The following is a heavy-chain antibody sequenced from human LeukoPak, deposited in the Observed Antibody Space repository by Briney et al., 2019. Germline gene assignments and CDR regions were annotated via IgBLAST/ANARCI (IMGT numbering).Heavy chain of an antibody. V-gene: IGHV3-74*01. CDR2: IKSDGST. D-gene: IGHD3-10*01. Sequence: GGSLRLSCAASGFTFSSYWMRWVRQAPGKGLVWVSRIKSDGSTIYADSVKGRFTISRDNARNTLYLQMNSLRVEDTAMYYCARAVTYFYGSVTYDWFDPWGQGTLVTVSS. J-gene: IGHJ5*02. CDR1: GFTFSSYW. CDR3: ARAVTYFYGSVTYDWFDP.